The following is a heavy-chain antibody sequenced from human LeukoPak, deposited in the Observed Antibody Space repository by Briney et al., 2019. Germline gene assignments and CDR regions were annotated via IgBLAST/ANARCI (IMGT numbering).Heavy chain of an antibody. J-gene: IGHJ5*02. Sequence: SQTLSLTCTVSGGSISSYYWSWIRQPPGKGLGLIGYSYYSGSTNYNPSLTSRVTISVDTSKNQFSLKLSSVTAADTAVYYCARVEVGATTESFDPWGQGTLVTVSS. D-gene: IGHD1-26*01. CDR1: GGSISSYY. CDR2: SYYSGST. CDR3: ARVEVGATTESFDP. V-gene: IGHV4-59*01.